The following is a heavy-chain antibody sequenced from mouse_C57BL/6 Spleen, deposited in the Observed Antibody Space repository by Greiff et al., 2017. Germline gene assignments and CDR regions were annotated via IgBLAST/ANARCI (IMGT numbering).Heavy chain of an antibody. D-gene: IGHD1-1*01. CDR3: ARMDYGSSWFAY. J-gene: IGHJ3*01. V-gene: IGHV1-80*01. CDR1: GYAFSSYW. Sequence: VKLVESGAELVKPGASVKISCKASGYAFSSYWMNWVKQRPGKGLEWIGQIYPGDGDTNYNGKFKGKATLTADKSSSTAYMQLSSLTSEDSAVYFCARMDYGSSWFAYWGQGTLVTVSA. CDR2: IYPGDGDT.